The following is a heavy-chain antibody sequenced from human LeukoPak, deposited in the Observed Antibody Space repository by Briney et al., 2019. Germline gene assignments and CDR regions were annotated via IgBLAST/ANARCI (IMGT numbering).Heavy chain of an antibody. CDR2: INPNSGDT. Sequence: ASVKVSCKASGYTFTDYYMHWVRQAPGQGLEWMGWINPNSGDTNFAQKFQGRVAMARDTSISTAYLELGSLRSDDTAVYFCARARWQLVPYFDSWGQGTPVTVSS. D-gene: IGHD6-6*01. J-gene: IGHJ4*02. CDR1: GYTFTDYY. V-gene: IGHV1-2*02. CDR3: ARARWQLVPYFDS.